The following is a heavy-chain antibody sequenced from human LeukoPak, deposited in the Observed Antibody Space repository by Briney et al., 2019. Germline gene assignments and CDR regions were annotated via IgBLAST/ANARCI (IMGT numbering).Heavy chain of an antibody. V-gene: IGHV3-9*01. J-gene: IGHJ4*02. CDR3: TRPIGGDCSGSSCVRDY. D-gene: IGHD2-15*01. CDR2: ISWNSGSI. CDR1: GFIFNNYA. Sequence: GGSLRLSCAGSGFIFNNYAMHWVRQPPGKGLEWVSGISWNSGSIDYADSVKGRFTISRDNAKNSLYLQMNSLKTEDTAVYYCTRPIGGDCSGSSCVRDYWGQGTLVTVSS.